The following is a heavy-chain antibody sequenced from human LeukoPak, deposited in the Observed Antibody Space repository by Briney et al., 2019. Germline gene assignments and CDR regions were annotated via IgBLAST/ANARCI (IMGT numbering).Heavy chain of an antibody. CDR2: ISGSSSSI. J-gene: IGHJ4*02. V-gene: IGHV3-21*05. CDR1: GFTFSNYY. D-gene: IGHD2-2*01. CDR3: ARGDCSTTSCSYYFDY. Sequence: PGGSLRLSCAASGFTFSNYYMNWVRQAPGKGLEWVSYISGSSSSIYNADSVRGRFTISRDNAKNSLYLQMNSLRAEDTAVYYCARGDCSTTSCSYYFDYWGQGTLVTVSS.